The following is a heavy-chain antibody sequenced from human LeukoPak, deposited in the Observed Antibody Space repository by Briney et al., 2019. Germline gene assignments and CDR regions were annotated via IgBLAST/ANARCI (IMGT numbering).Heavy chain of an antibody. CDR3: ASSPFCSSTSCYRTHFQH. CDR1: GFTFSSYE. CDR2: ISSSGSTI. V-gene: IGHV3-48*03. Sequence: GGSLRLSCAASGFTFSSYEMNWVRQAPGKGLGWVSYISSSGSTIYYADSVKGRFTISRDNAKNSLYLQMNSLRAEDTAVYYCASSPFCSSTSCYRTHFQHWGQGTLVTVSS. J-gene: IGHJ1*01. D-gene: IGHD2-2*01.